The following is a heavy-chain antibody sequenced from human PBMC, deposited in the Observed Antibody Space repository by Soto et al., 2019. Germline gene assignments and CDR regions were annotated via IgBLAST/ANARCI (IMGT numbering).Heavy chain of an antibody. J-gene: IGHJ4*02. D-gene: IGHD2-21*01. CDR1: GFTFTTYG. CDR3: AKEHSGLYSRHYFDS. CDR2: ISYDGSEE. V-gene: IGHV3-30*18. Sequence: QEQLVESGGGVVQPGRSLRLSCAASGFTFTTYGMHWVRQARGKGLEWVAGISYDGSEEDYADSVKGRFTISRDNYKHTLVLKMISLKADDSAVYYCAKEHSGLYSRHYFDSWGQGTLVPVSS.